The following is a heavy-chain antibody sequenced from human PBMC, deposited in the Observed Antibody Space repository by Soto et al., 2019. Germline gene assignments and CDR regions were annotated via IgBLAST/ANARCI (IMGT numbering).Heavy chain of an antibody. Sequence: ASVKVSCKVSGYTLTELSMHWVRRAPGKGLEWMGGFDPGDGETIYAQKFQGRVTMTEDTSTDTEYMELSSLRSEDTAVYYCATDTGTRPIGIPGSTESANYYCYYGMHXWGQGTAVTVS. CDR3: ATDTGTRPIGIPGSTESANYYCYYGMHX. CDR2: FDPGDGET. J-gene: IGHJ6*02. D-gene: IGHD2-21*01. V-gene: IGHV1-24*01. CDR1: GYTLTELS.